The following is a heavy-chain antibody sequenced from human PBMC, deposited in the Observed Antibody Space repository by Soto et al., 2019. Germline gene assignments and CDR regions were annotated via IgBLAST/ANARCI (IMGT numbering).Heavy chain of an antibody. CDR2: INLNSGGT. CDR1: GSSFTGYF. V-gene: IGHV1-2*02. J-gene: IGHJ6*02. CDR3: ARGGDTAMVYHGMDV. D-gene: IGHD5-18*01. Sequence: QAQLVQSGADVKKPGASVRVSCKASGSSFTGYFTQWVRQAPGQGLEWMGWINLNSGGTNYAQKFQGRVTMTRDTSISTAYMELSRLRSDDTAVYYCARGGDTAMVYHGMDVWGQGTTVTVSS.